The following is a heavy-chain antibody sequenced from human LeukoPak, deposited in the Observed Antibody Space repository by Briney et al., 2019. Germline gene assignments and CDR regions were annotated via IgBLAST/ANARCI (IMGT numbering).Heavy chain of an antibody. CDR1: GFTFSSYE. CDR3: ARNIVPAAVNYYYGMDV. J-gene: IGHJ6*04. D-gene: IGHD2-2*01. CDR2: ISSSGSTI. Sequence: PGGSLRLSCAASGFTFSSYEMNWVRQAPGKGLEWVSHISSSGSTIYYADCVKGRFTISRDNAKNSLYLQMNSLRAEDTAVYYCARNIVPAAVNYYYGMDVWGKGTTVTVSS. V-gene: IGHV3-48*03.